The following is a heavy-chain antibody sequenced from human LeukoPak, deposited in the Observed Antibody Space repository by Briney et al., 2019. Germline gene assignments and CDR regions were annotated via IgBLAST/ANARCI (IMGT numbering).Heavy chain of an antibody. V-gene: IGHV3-30*18. Sequence: PGGSLRLSCAASGFTFSSYGMHWVRQAPGKGLEWVAVISYDGSNKYYADSVKGRFTISRDNSKNTLYLQMNSLRAEDTAVYYCANAIGDYDSSGYFLDYWGQGTLVTVSS. J-gene: IGHJ4*02. CDR1: GFTFSSYG. D-gene: IGHD3-22*01. CDR2: ISYDGSNK. CDR3: ANAIGDYDSSGYFLDY.